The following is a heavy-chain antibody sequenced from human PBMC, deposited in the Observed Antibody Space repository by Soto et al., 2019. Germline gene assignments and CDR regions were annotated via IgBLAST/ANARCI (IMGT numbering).Heavy chain of an antibody. CDR2: INPSGGST. Sequence: ASVKVSCKASGYTFTSYYMHWVRQAPGQGLEWMGIINPSGGSTSYAQKFQGRVTMTRDTSTSTVYMELSSLRSEDTAVYYCARDTVMVYAKSSESDYYGMDVWGQGTMVTVSS. J-gene: IGHJ6*02. V-gene: IGHV1-46*01. D-gene: IGHD2-8*01. CDR3: ARDTVMVYAKSSESDYYGMDV. CDR1: GYTFTSYY.